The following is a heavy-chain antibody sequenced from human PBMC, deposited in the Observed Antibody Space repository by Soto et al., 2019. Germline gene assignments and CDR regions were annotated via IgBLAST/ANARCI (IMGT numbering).Heavy chain of an antibody. CDR1: GFTFSSYS. D-gene: IGHD6-6*01. CDR3: ASGIAARPEFNWFDP. Sequence: PGGSLRLGCAASGFTFSSYSMNWVRQAPGKGLEWVSSISSSSSYIYYADSVKGRFTISRDNAKNSLYLQMNSLRAEDTAVYYCASGIAARPEFNWFDPWGQGTLVTVSS. J-gene: IGHJ5*02. V-gene: IGHV3-21*01. CDR2: ISSSSSYI.